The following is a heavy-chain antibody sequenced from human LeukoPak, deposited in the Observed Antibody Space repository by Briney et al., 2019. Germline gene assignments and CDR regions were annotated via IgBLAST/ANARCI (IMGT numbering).Heavy chain of an antibody. J-gene: IGHJ6*04. V-gene: IGHV3-30*04. CDR1: GFTVSSNS. D-gene: IGHD2-2*01. Sequence: PGGSLRLSCAASGFTVSSNSMTWVRQAPGKGLEWVAVISYDGSNKYYADSVKGRFTISRDNSKNTLHLQMNSLRAEDTAVYYCARGVPAAPANYYYGMDVWGKGTTVTVSS. CDR3: ARGVPAAPANYYYGMDV. CDR2: ISYDGSNK.